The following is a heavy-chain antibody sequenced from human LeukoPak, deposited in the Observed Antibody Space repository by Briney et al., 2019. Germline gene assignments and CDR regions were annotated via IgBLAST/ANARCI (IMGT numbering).Heavy chain of an antibody. CDR2: FDPEDGET. D-gene: IGHD3-3*01. J-gene: IGHJ4*02. CDR3: ATHPPLRFLEWLFPFDY. Sequence: APVKVSCKVSGYTLTELSMHWVRQAPGKGLEWMGGFDPEDGETIYAQRFQGRVTMTEDTSTDTAYMELSSLRSEDTAVYYCATHPPLRFLEWLFPFDYWGQGTLVTVSS. V-gene: IGHV1-24*01. CDR1: GYTLTELS.